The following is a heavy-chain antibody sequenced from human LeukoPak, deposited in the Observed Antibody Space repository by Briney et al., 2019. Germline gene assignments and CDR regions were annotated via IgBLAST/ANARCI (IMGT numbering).Heavy chain of an antibody. CDR1: GYTFTGYY. J-gene: IGHJ5*02. CDR2: INPNSGAT. CDR3: ARGTLLAVTVDNWFDP. D-gene: IGHD6-19*01. V-gene: IGHV1-2*06. Sequence: ASVKVSCKASGYTFTGYYMHWVRQAPGKGLEWMGRINPNSGATNYEQKFQGRVTMTRDTSIRIAYMELSRLRSDDTAVYYCARGTLLAVTVDNWFDPWGQGTLVTVSS.